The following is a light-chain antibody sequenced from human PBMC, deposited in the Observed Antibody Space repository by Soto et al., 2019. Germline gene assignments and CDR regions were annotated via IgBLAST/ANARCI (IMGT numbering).Light chain of an antibody. Sequence: DLQMAQSPSTLSASVGDRVTITCRASQSISSWMAWYQQKPGKAPKLLIYKASSLESGVPSRFSGSGSGTEFTLTISSLQSDDLATYYCQQYNSYSWTFGQGAKVEIK. CDR1: QSISSW. J-gene: IGKJ1*01. V-gene: IGKV1-5*03. CDR2: KAS. CDR3: QQYNSYSWT.